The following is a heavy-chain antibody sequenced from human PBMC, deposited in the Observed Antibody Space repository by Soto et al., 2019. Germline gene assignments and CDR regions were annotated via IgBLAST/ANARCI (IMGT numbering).Heavy chain of an antibody. V-gene: IGHV4-59*01. CDR1: GGSISSYY. CDR2: IYYSGST. CDR3: ARGGRYYYYGMDV. J-gene: IGHJ6*02. Sequence: SETLSLTCTVSGGSISSYYWSWIRHPPGKGLEWIGYIYYSGSTNYNPSLKSRVTISVDTSKNQFSLKLSSVTAADTAVYYCARGGRYYYYGMDVWGQGTTVTVSS.